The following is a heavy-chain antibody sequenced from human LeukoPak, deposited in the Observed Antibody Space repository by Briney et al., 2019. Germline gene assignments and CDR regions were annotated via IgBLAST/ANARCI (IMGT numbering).Heavy chain of an antibody. V-gene: IGHV4-31*03. CDR3: ARDGGPEPPYYYYYYGMDV. D-gene: IGHD1-14*01. J-gene: IGHJ6*02. Sequence: PSETLSLTCTVSGGSISSGGYYWSWIRQHPGKGLEWIGYIYYSGSTYYNPSLKSRVTMSVDTSKNQFSLKLSSVTAADTAVYYCARDGGPEPPYYYYYYGMDVWGQGTTVTVSS. CDR2: IYYSGST. CDR1: GGSISSGGYY.